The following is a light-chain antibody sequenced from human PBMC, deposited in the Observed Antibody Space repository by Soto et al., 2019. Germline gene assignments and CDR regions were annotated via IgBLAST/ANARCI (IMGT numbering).Light chain of an antibody. CDR1: QSVSSY. Sequence: EIVLTQSPATLSLSPGERATLSCRASQSVSSYLAWYQQTPGQAPRLLIYDASNRATGIPARFSRSGSGTDFTLTISSLEPEDFAVYYCQQRSNWPPISFGQGTRLEIK. J-gene: IGKJ5*01. V-gene: IGKV3-11*01. CDR3: QQRSNWPPIS. CDR2: DAS.